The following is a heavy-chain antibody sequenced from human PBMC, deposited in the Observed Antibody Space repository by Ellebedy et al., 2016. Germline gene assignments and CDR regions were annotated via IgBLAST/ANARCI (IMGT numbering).Heavy chain of an antibody. CDR1: GRSISSTSYY. D-gene: IGHD3-16*01. Sequence: SETLSLTCNVSGRSISSTSYYCGSILQPPGKGLDWLGSIYFRGSTYYNPYLKSRVTISVDTSKSQVSLMLSSVTAADTGVYYCARQGEGGRAFDIWGQGTMVTVSS. CDR2: IYFRGST. CDR3: ARQGEGGRAFDI. J-gene: IGHJ3*02. V-gene: IGHV4-39*01.